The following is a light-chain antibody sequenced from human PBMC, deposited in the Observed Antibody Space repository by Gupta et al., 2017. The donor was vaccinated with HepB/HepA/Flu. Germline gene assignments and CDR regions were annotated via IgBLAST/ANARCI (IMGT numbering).Light chain of an antibody. CDR2: AAS. V-gene: IGKV1-27*01. Sequence: PSSLFASIEHISTSQCRASKAINNYVAWYQQEPGKVPQLLIYAASTLQSGVPSRFSGSGSGTDFTLTISSLQPEDVAIYYCQKYNSAPFTFGHGTKVDIK. CDR1: KAINNY. J-gene: IGKJ3*01. CDR3: QKYNSAPFT.